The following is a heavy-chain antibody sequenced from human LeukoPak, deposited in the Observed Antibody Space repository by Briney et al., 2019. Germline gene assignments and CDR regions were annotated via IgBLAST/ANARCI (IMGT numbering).Heavy chain of an antibody. J-gene: IGHJ4*02. V-gene: IGHV4-38-2*02. CDR1: DGAIAGYS. CDR3: ARVSPRAVAGTEDY. Sequence: SETLSLTCTVSDGAIAGYSWSWIRQPPGKGLEWIGSIYHSGSTYYNPSLKSRVTISVDTSKNQFSLKLSSVTAADTAVYYCARVSPRAVAGTEDYWGQGTLVTVSS. D-gene: IGHD6-19*01. CDR2: IYHSGST.